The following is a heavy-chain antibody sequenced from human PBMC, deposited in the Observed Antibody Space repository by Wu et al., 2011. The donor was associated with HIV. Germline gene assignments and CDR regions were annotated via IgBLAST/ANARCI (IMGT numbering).Heavy chain of an antibody. V-gene: IGHV1-69*05. CDR1: GGTFSSYG. Sequence: QVQLVQSGAEVKKPGSSVKVSCKASGGTFSSYGISWVRQAPGQGLEWMGGIIPMFGTAKYAQKFQGRVTITTDESTSTAYMELSSLRSEDTAIYHCARSPFVSTMGYFDYWGQGTLVTVSS. J-gene: IGHJ4*02. D-gene: IGHD5/OR15-5a*01. CDR2: IIPMFGTA. CDR3: ARSPFVSTMGYFDY.